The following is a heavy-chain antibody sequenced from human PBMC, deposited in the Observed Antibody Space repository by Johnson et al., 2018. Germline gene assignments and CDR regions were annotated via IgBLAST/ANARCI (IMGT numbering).Heavy chain of an antibody. V-gene: IGHV3-72*01. CDR3: GRTLDN. J-gene: IGHJ4*02. Sequence: VQLQESGGGVVQPGRSLRVSCAASGFTVSDSHVDWVRQAPGKGLEWIGRIRNEGDTKYAASVKGRCIISRDASKNSVYLEMDNLRTEDTAVYHCGRTLDNWGQGTLVSVSS. CDR2: IRNEGDT. CDR1: GFTVSDSH.